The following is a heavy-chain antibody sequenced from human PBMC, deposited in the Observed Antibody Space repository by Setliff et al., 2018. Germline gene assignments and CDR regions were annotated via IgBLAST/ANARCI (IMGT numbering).Heavy chain of an antibody. CDR3: ARGRNIAARLLDS. V-gene: IGHV4-34*01. CDR1: GGTFSGYY. Sequence: PSETLSLTCAAYGGTFSGYYWTWIRQPPGKGLEWIGEINHRGSTNYNPSLKSRATISIDTSKDQFSLKLISMSAADTAVYFCARGRNIAARLLDSWGQGALVTVAS. CDR2: INHRGST. J-gene: IGHJ4*02. D-gene: IGHD6-6*01.